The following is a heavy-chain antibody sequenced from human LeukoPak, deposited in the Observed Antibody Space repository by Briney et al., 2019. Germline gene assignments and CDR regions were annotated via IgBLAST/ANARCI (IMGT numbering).Heavy chain of an antibody. V-gene: IGHV4-61*02. Sequence: SETLSLTCTVSGGSISSGSYYWSWIRQPAGKGLEWIGRIYTSGSTNYNPSLKSRVTISVDTSKNQFSLKLSSVTAADTAVYYCARWESSAGFDYWGQGTLVTVSS. CDR3: ARWESSAGFDY. D-gene: IGHD1-26*01. CDR1: GGSISSGSYY. J-gene: IGHJ4*02. CDR2: IYTSGST.